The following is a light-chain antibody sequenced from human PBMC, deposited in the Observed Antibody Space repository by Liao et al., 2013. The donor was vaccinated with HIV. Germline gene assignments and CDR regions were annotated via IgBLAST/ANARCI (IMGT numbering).Light chain of an antibody. CDR2: QDA. V-gene: IGLV3-1*01. J-gene: IGLJ1*01. Sequence: SYDLTQPPSVSVSPGQTATITCSADRLGDKFAAWYQQKPGQSPVVVIYQDAKRPSGIPERFSGSNSGNTATLTISGAQPLDGADYYCQVWDGTTAGYAFGPGTKVTVL. CDR3: QVWDGTTAGYA. CDR1: RLGDKF.